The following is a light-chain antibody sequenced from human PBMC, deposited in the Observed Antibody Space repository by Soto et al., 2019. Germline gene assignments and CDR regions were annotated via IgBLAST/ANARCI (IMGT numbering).Light chain of an antibody. J-gene: IGKJ4*01. CDR2: STS. V-gene: IGKV1-39*01. Sequence: ILLTQSPSSLPAAVGDRVTITCRASQSISIALNWYQQRPGKAPRLLIYSTSRLQGGFPPRFSASGSGSEFTLSITSLQPEDFATDFCDQSYTPPTFGGVTRVE. CDR3: DQSYTPPT. CDR1: QSISIA.